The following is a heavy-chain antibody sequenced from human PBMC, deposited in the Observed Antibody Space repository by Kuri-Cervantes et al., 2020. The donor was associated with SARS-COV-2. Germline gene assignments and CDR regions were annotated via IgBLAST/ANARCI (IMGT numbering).Heavy chain of an antibody. J-gene: IGHJ4*02. V-gene: IGHV3-30-3*01. CDR3: AIYDFWSGYSLH. CDR1: GFTFNRFA. CDR2: VSYDGSNK. Sequence: GSLRLSCAASGFTFNRFAIQWVRQAPGKGLEWVAVVSYDGSNKYYADSVKGRFTISRDNSKNTLYLQMNSLRSEDTAVYYCAIYDFWSGYSLHWGQGTLVTVSS. D-gene: IGHD3-3*01.